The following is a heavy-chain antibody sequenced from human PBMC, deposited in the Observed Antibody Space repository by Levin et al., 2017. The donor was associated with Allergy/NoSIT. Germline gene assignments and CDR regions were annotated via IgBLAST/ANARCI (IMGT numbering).Heavy chain of an antibody. CDR3: ARDAPGAVAGTWGHLDYDYGMDV. Sequence: SQTLSLTCAISGDSVSSNSAAWNWIRQSPSRGLEWLGRTYYRSKWYNDYAVSVKSRITINPDTSKNQFSLQLNSVTPEDTAVYYCARDAPGAVAGTWGHLDYDYGMDVWGQGTTVTVSS. V-gene: IGHV6-1*01. CDR2: TYYRSKWYN. CDR1: GDSVSSNSAA. J-gene: IGHJ6*02. D-gene: IGHD6-19*01.